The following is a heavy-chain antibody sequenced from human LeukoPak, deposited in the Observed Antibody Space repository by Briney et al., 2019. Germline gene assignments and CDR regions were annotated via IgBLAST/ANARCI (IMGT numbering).Heavy chain of an antibody. J-gene: IGHJ6*02. V-gene: IGHV4-30-4*01. D-gene: IGHD3-3*01. CDR3: ARATPEWLGYHNYYYGMDV. Sequence: TSQTLSLTCTVSGGSISSGDYYWSWIPQPPGTGLEWIGYIYYSGSTYYNPSLKSRVTISVDTSKNQFSLKLSSVTAADTAVYYCARATPEWLGYHNYYYGMDVWGQGTTVTVSS. CDR2: IYYSGST. CDR1: GGSISSGDYY.